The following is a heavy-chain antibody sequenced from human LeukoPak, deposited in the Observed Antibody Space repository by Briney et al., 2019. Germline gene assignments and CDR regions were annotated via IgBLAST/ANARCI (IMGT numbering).Heavy chain of an antibody. J-gene: IGHJ6*02. V-gene: IGHV3-21*01. CDR3: ARDPRFGAVNDSYAMDV. CDR1: GFIFSSYS. CDR2: ISSSSSYI. D-gene: IGHD3-3*01. Sequence: GGSLRLSCAASGFIFSSYSMNWVRQAPGKGLEWVSSISSSSSYIYYADSVKGRFTISRDNARNSLYLQMNSLRAEDTAVYYCARDPRFGAVNDSYAMDVWGQGTTITVSS.